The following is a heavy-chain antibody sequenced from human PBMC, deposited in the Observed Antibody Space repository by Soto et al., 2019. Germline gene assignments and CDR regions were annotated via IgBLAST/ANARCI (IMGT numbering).Heavy chain of an antibody. V-gene: IGHV4-38-2*01. D-gene: IGHD3-3*01. J-gene: IGHJ5*02. CDR1: VYSISIGYY. Sequence: SEALSVTCAFSVYSISIGYYWGWIRQPPVKGLEWSGSIYHSGSTYYNPSLKSRVTISVDTSKNQFSLKLSSVTAADTAVYYCARVESVTIFGVVRLGHTEWFDPWGQGTMVTVSS. CDR3: ARVESVTIFGVVRLGHTEWFDP. CDR2: IYHSGST.